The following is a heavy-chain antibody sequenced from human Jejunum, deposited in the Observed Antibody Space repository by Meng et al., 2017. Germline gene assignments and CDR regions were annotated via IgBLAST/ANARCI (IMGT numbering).Heavy chain of an antibody. J-gene: IGHJ3*02. Sequence: SETLSLTCTVSGGSTIGYYWTWIRQPPGNRLEWIGNIYSTGSTNYSTSLESRVTISLDTSKTQFSLNLNSVTAADTAVYYCARDYYDRSGYYHHDAFDIWGQGTMVTVSS. CDR3: ARDYYDRSGYYHHDAFDI. CDR1: GGSTIGYY. D-gene: IGHD3-22*01. V-gene: IGHV4-59*01. CDR2: IYSTGST.